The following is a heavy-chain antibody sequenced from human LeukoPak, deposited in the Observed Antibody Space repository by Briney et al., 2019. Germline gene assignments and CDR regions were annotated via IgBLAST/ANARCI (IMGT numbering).Heavy chain of an antibody. Sequence: GGSLRLSCAASGFSFRDFWMTWDRQAPGKGLEWVANINQGGSVKYYVDSVKGRFTISRDDAKSSLYVQMNSLRDEDTAVYYCARFGYSGWNLEYWGQGTLVTVSS. D-gene: IGHD5-12*01. CDR3: ARFGYSGWNLEY. J-gene: IGHJ4*02. CDR2: INQGGSVK. CDR1: GFSFRDFW. V-gene: IGHV3-7*01.